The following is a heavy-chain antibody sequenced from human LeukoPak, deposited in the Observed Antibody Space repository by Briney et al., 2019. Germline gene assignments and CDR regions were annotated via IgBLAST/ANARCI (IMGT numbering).Heavy chain of an antibody. CDR3: ARGVTRYTWFDP. J-gene: IGHJ5*02. D-gene: IGHD3-16*02. CDR2: IYPADSDN. CDR1: GYKFSGNW. Sequence: GESLKISCQAFGYKFSGNWVGWVRQMPGKSLEWLGIIYPADSDNYYSPSFQGQVTISVDKSINTAYLQWPSLRASDSGMYYCARGVTRYTWFDPWGQGTLVTVSS. V-gene: IGHV5-51*01.